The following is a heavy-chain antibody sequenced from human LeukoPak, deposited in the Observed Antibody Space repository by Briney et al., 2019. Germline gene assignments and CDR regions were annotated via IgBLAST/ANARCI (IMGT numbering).Heavy chain of an antibody. J-gene: IGHJ4*02. CDR2: IRYDGSNK. V-gene: IGHV3-30*02. Sequence: GGSLRLSCAASGFTFSSYGMHWVRQAPGKGLEWVAFIRYDGSNKYYADSVKGRFTISRDNSKNTLYLQMGSLRAEDMAVYYCARGRLAPLYYFDYWGQGTLVTVSS. CDR1: GFTFSSYG. CDR3: ARGRLAPLYYFDY. D-gene: IGHD2-21*01.